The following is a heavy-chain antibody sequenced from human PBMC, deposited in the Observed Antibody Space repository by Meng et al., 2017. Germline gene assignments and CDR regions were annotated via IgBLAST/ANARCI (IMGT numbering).Heavy chain of an antibody. V-gene: IGHV3-74*01. D-gene: IGHD1-1*01. J-gene: IGHJ4*02. Sequence: EVLLVESGGGLVQPGGSLRLSWAASGFTFNNYWMHWVRQVPGKGLVWVSRISGDGSITNYADSVKGRFTISRDNAKNTLYLQMNSLRPEDTAVYYCLDEAPRSDYWGQGSLVTASS. CDR1: GFTFNNYW. CDR3: LDEAPRSDY. CDR2: ISGDGSIT.